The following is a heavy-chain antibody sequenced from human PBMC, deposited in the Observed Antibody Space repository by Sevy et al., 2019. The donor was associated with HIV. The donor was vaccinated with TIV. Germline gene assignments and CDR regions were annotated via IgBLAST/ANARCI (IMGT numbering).Heavy chain of an antibody. V-gene: IGHV3-21*01. CDR3: ARDFTIFGVVSGIDY. Sequence: GGSLRLSCAASGFIFRSYSMNWVHQAPGKGLEWLSSISDDSRYIYYSDSVKGRFTISRANAKSSLYLQMNSLRVEDTAIYYCARDFTIFGVVSGIDYWGQGNLVTVSS. CDR1: GFIFRSYS. J-gene: IGHJ4*02. D-gene: IGHD3-3*01. CDR2: ISDDSRYI.